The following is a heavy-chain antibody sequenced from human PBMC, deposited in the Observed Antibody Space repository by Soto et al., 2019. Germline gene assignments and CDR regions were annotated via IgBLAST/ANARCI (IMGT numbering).Heavy chain of an antibody. Sequence: GASVKVSCKASGYTFTSYGISWVRQAPGQGPEWMGWISGHNGNTNHPQSLQGRVTMTTDTSRNTAYMELRSLRSDDTAVYYCARHRFNYYDNTVYYYFDYWGQGTLVTVYS. CDR1: GYTFTSYG. D-gene: IGHD3-22*01. J-gene: IGHJ4*02. CDR3: ARHRFNYYDNTVYYYFDY. CDR2: ISGHNGNT. V-gene: IGHV1-18*04.